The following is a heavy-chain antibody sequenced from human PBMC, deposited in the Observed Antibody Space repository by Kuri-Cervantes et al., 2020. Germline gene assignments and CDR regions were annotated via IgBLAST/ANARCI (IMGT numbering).Heavy chain of an antibody. J-gene: IGHJ4*02. D-gene: IGHD6-6*01. CDR2: INPNSGGT. V-gene: IGHV1-2*02. CDR1: GYTFSGYY. Sequence: ASVKVSCKASGYTFSGYYIHWVRQAPGQGLEWMGWINPNSGGTNYAQKFQGRVTMTRDTSISTAYMELSRLRSDDTAVYYCARDRAARPVGLLRYGPTYYFDYWGQGTLVTVSS. CDR3: ARDRAARPVGLLRYGPTYYFDY.